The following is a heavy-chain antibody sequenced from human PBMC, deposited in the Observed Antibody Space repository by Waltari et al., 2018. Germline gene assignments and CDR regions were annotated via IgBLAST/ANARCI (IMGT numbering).Heavy chain of an antibody. J-gene: IGHJ4*02. CDR3: ARRRGNWGFVFDY. D-gene: IGHD7-27*01. CDR1: GYTFTSYD. Sequence: QVQLVQSGAEVKKPGASVKVSCKASGYTFTSYDINWVRKATGQGLEGMGWMNPNSGNTGYAQKFQGRVTITRNTSISTAYMELSSLRSEDTAVYYCARRRGNWGFVFDYWGQGTLVTVSS. V-gene: IGHV1-8*03. CDR2: MNPNSGNT.